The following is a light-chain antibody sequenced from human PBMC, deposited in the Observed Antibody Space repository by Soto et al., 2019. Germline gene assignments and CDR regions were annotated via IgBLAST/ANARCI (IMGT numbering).Light chain of an antibody. CDR2: EVS. CDR1: NSDVGGYNY. Sequence: QSALTQPASVSGSPGQSITISCTGTNSDVGGYNYVSWYQQHPGKAPKLMIYEVSNRPSGVSNRFSGSKSGNTASLTISGLQAADEADYYCSSYTSINTWVFGGGTKVTVL. J-gene: IGLJ3*02. CDR3: SSYTSINTWV. V-gene: IGLV2-14*01.